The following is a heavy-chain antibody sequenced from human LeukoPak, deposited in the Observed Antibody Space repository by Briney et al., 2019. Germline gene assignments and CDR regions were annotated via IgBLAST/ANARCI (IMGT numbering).Heavy chain of an antibody. CDR1: GGTFSSYA. J-gene: IGHJ3*02. Sequence: SVKVSCKASGGTFSSYAISWVRQAPGQGLEWMGGIIPIFGTANYAQKFQGRVTITTDESTSTAYMDLLRSEDAAVYYCARLDAFGIWGQGTMVTVSS. V-gene: IGHV1-69*05. CDR3: ARLDAFGI. CDR2: IIPIFGTA.